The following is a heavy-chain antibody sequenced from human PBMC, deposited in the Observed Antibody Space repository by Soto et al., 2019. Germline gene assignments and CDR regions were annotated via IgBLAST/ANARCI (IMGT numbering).Heavy chain of an antibody. J-gene: IGHJ3*02. CDR3: ARDKIRRASYAFVI. CDR1: GGSISSGGYY. V-gene: IGHV4-31*03. D-gene: IGHD2-21*01. Sequence: SETLSLTCTVSGGSISSGGYYWSWIRQHPGKGLEWIGYIYYSGSTYYNPSLKSRVTISVDTSKNQFSLKLSSVTAADTAVYYCARDKIRRASYAFVIWGPATMLTV. CDR2: IYYSGST.